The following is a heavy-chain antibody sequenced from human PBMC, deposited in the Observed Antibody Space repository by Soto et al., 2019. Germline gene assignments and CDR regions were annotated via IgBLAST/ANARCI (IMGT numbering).Heavy chain of an antibody. D-gene: IGHD3-3*01. CDR2: INHSGST. CDR1: GGSFSGYY. Sequence: SETLSLTCAVYGGSFSGYYWSWIRQPPGKGLEWIGEINHSGSTNYNPSLKSRVTISVDTSKNQFSLKLSSVTAADTAVYYCARGRGKYDFWSGYYIDYWGQGTLVTVSS. CDR3: ARGRGKYDFWSGYYIDY. J-gene: IGHJ4*02. V-gene: IGHV4-34*01.